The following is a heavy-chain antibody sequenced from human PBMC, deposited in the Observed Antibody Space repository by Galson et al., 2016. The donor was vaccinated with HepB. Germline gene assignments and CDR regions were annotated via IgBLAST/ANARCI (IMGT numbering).Heavy chain of an antibody. Sequence: SLRLSCAASGFTFSQFAVHWVRQAPGKGLEWVAVISYDSTSNYYTDSVKGRFTVSRDDSKNRLYLQMHNLRPEDTAFYYCARDQKYSGTHFYFAMDVWGKGATVTVSS. J-gene: IGHJ6*04. CDR1: GFTFSQFA. D-gene: IGHD1-7*01. V-gene: IGHV3-30-3*01. CDR2: ISYDSTSN. CDR3: ARDQKYSGTHFYFAMDV.